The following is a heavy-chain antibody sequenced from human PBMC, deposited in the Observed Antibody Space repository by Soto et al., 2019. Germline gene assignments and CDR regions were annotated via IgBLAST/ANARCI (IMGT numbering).Heavy chain of an antibody. CDR2: ISGSGDST. CDR3: AKGVPGIAVAGTGYFQH. V-gene: IGHV3-23*01. CDR1: GFTFSTYW. Sequence: GGSLRLSCEVSGFTFSTYWMSWVRQAPGKGLEWVSGISGSGDSTYYADSVKGRFTISRDNSKKTVYLQMNSLRAEDTAVYYCAKGVPGIAVAGTGYFQHWGQGTLVTVSS. D-gene: IGHD6-19*01. J-gene: IGHJ1*01.